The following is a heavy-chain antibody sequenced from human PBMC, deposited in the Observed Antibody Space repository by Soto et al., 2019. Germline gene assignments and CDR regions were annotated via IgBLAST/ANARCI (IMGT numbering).Heavy chain of an antibody. CDR2: INPSYGRT. Sequence: ASVKVSCKASGYTFTNYYIHWVRQAPGQGPECMGIINPSYGRTTYTQKFQGRVTMIRXTXXSXXXMXLXXPTXEXTAVYYCARVSGSYWPFDYWGQGTLVTVSS. J-gene: IGHJ4*02. CDR1: GYTFTNYY. CDR3: ARVSGSYWPFDY. V-gene: IGHV1-46*01. D-gene: IGHD1-26*01.